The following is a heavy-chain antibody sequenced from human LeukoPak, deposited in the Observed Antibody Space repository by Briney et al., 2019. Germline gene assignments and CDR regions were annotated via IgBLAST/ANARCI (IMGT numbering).Heavy chain of an antibody. V-gene: IGHV3-20*04. D-gene: IGHD6-6*01. J-gene: IGHJ6*03. Sequence: GGSLRLSCAASGLSFDDLGMTWVRQVPGKGLEWVADINWNGASTGYADSVRGRFTISRDNAKNSLYLQMNSLRAEDTALYYCARAVCPTIKFCDSSYFMDVWGKGTTVNVS. CDR1: GLSFDDLG. CDR2: INWNGAST. CDR3: ARAVCPTIKFCDSSYFMDV.